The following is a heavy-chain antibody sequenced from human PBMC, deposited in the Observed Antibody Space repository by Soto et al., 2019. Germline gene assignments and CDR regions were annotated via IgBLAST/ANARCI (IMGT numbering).Heavy chain of an antibody. D-gene: IGHD4-4*01. J-gene: IGHJ6*03. CDR3: ARDTTPTTVTTLGYGMDV. CDR2: INPNSGGT. CDR1: GYTFTGYY. V-gene: IGHV1-2*04. Sequence: QVQLVQSGAEVKKPGASVKVSCKASGYTFTGYYMHWVRQAPGQGFEWMGWINPNSGGTNYAQKFQGWVTMTRDTSISTAYMELSRLRSDDTAVYYCARDTTPTTVTTLGYGMDVWGKGTTVTVSS.